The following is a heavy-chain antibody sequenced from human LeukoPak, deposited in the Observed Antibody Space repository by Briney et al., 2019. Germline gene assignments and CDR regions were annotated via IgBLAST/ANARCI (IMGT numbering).Heavy chain of an antibody. Sequence: GGSLRLSCAASGFTFSSYAMSWVRPAPGKGLEWVSAISGSGGSTYYADSVKGRFTISRDNSKNTLYLQMNSLRAEDTAVYYCAKDPPYHYDSSGYARVDYWGQGTLVTVSS. CDR3: AKDPPYHYDSSGYARVDY. CDR1: GFTFSSYA. CDR2: ISGSGGST. V-gene: IGHV3-23*01. D-gene: IGHD3-22*01. J-gene: IGHJ4*02.